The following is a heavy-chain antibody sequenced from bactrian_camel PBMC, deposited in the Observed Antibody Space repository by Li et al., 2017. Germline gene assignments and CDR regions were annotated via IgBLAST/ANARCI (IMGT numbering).Heavy chain of an antibody. CDR1: GYTYSSYC. CDR2: IYTGGGRV. D-gene: IGHD3*01. CDR3: AAFRSERCVLDENGFRY. V-gene: IGHV3S40*01. J-gene: IGHJ4*01. Sequence: DVQLVESGGASVQAGRSLRLSCVLSGYTYSSYCRGWLRQAPGVEREGVAIYTGGGRVEYADAVKGRFTISEDNAKNTAYLQMFSLRPEDSGMYYCAAFRSERCVLDENGFRYWGQGTQVTVS.